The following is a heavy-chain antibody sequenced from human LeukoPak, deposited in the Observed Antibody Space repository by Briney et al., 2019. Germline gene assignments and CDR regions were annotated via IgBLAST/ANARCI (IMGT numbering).Heavy chain of an antibody. J-gene: IGHJ4*02. D-gene: IGHD2-8*01. CDR1: GFTFSSHA. Sequence: PGGSLRLSCAASGFTFSSHAMSWVRQVPGNGLEWVSAISAGGAITIYADSVKGRFTISRDNSANTLFLQMNSLRAEDTAIYYCVKRPPCDGPKCFIFDSWGQGTLVTVSS. CDR2: ISAGGAIT. CDR3: VKRPPCDGPKCFIFDS. V-gene: IGHV3-23*01.